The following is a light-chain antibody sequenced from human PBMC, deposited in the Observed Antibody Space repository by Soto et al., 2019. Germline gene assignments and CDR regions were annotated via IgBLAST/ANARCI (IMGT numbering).Light chain of an antibody. CDR2: ENY. V-gene: IGLV1-51*02. CDR1: ASNIGNNY. Sequence: QCVLTQPPSVSAAPGQKVTISCSGSASNIGNNYVSWYQQLPGTAPKLLIYENYERPSGIPDRFSGSKSGTSATLGITGLQTGDEADYYCGAWDNSLTGGVLGGGTKLTVL. J-gene: IGLJ2*01. CDR3: GAWDNSLTGGV.